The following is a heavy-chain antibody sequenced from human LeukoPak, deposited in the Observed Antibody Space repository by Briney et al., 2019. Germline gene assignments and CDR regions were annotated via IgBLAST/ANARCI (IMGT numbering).Heavy chain of an antibody. CDR3: VKSAYSGSYFSLDY. Sequence: GGSLRLSCSASGFXFSTYAMHWVRQAPGKGLEFVSAISSNGGSTFYADSVKGRFTISRDNSKDTLYLQMSSLRAEDTAVYYCVKSAYSGSYFSLDYWGQGTLVTVSS. V-gene: IGHV3-64D*09. CDR2: ISSNGGST. CDR1: GFXFSTYA. D-gene: IGHD1-26*01. J-gene: IGHJ4*02.